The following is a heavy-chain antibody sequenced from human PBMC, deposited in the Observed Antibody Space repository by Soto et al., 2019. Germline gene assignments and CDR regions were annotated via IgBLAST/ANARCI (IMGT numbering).Heavy chain of an antibody. D-gene: IGHD3-3*01. J-gene: IGHJ6*02. Sequence: QVLLVQSGPEVKKPGASVKVSCKGSGYIFSSYGITWLRQAPGQGLEWMGWISPYNGDIKYAQKVQGRVTMTTDTFTSTAYREVRSLRSDDTAVYFCARDRITIFDRDDMDVWGQGTTVIVSS. V-gene: IGHV1-18*01. CDR2: ISPYNGDI. CDR1: GYIFSSYG. CDR3: ARDRITIFDRDDMDV.